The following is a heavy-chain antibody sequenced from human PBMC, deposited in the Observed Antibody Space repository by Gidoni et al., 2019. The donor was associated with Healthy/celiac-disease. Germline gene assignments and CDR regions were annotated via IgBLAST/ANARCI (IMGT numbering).Heavy chain of an antibody. D-gene: IGHD3-9*01. CDR2: IKSKTDGGTT. V-gene: IGHV3-15*01. Sequence: EVQLVESGGGLVKPGRSLSPSCPASGLSFRTSWTSWLRQAPGKGLEGVGRIKSKTDGGTTDYAAPVKGRFTISRDDSKNTLYLQMNSLKTEDTAVYYCTTDLYYDILTGYYSIAFDIWGQGTMFTVSS. J-gene: IGHJ3*02. CDR3: TTDLYYDILTGYYSIAFDI. CDR1: GLSFRTSW.